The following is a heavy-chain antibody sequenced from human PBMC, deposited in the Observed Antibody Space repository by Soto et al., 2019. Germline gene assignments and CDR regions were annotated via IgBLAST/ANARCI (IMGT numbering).Heavy chain of an antibody. D-gene: IGHD1-26*01. CDR2: IIPIFGTA. CDR1: GGTFSSYA. V-gene: IGHV1-69*13. Sequence: SVKVSCKASGGTFSSYAISWVRQAPGQGLEWMGGIIPIFGTANYAQKFQGRVTITADESTSTAYMELSSLRSEDTAVYYCARLSYPKIKYYYYGMEVWGQGTTVTVSS. CDR3: ARLSYPKIKYYYYGMEV. J-gene: IGHJ6*02.